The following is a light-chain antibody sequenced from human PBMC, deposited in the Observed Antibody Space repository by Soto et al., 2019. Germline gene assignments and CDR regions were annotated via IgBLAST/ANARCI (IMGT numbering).Light chain of an antibody. V-gene: IGKV1-39*01. CDR3: QQSYSTPQIN. CDR1: QGIRND. Sequence: DIQMTQSPSSLSASVGDRVTITCRSSQGIRNDLGWYQQKPGKAPNLLIYAASSLHSGVPSRFSGSGSGTDFTLTISSLQPEDFATYYCQQSYSTPQINFGQGTRLEIK. J-gene: IGKJ5*01. CDR2: AAS.